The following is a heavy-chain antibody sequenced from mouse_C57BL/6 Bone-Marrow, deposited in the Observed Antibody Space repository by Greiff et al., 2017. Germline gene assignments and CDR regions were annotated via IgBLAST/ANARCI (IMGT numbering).Heavy chain of an antibody. CDR2: IDPSDSYT. J-gene: IGHJ4*01. Sequence: QVQLQQPGAELVMPGASVKLSCKASGYTFTSYWMHWVKQRPGQGLEWIGEIDPSDSYTNYNQKFKGKSTLTVDKSSSTAYMQLSSLTSEDSAVYYGARESSGYGYAMDYWGQGTSVTVSS. CDR3: ARESSGYGYAMDY. CDR1: GYTFTSYW. D-gene: IGHD3-2*02. V-gene: IGHV1-69*01.